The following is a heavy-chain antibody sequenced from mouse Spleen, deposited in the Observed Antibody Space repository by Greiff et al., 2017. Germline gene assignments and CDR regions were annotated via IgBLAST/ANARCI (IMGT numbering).Heavy chain of an antibody. CDR2: INPSSGYT. D-gene: IGHD2-2*01. CDR1: GYTFTSYT. V-gene: IGHV1-4*01. J-gene: IGHJ4*01. CDR3: ARDGYDAPWAMDY. Sequence: QVQLQQSGAELARPGASVKMSCKASGYTFTSYTMHWVKQRPGQGLEWIGYINPSSGYTKYNQKFKDKATLTADKSSSTAYMQLSSLTSEDSAVYYCARDGYDAPWAMDYWGQGTSVTVSS.